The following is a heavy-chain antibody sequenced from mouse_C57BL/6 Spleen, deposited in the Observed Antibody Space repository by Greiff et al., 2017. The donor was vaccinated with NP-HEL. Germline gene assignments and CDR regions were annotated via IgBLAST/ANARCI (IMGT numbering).Heavy chain of an antibody. D-gene: IGHD3-3*01. J-gene: IGHJ2*01. CDR3: ARYTAGTGFDY. CDR2: IRNKANGYTT. Sequence: EVHLVESGGGLVQPGGSLSLSCAASGFTFTDYYMSWVRQPPGKALEWLGFIRNKANGYTTEYSASVKGRFTIYRDNSQSILYLQMNARRAADIAAYYCARYTAGTGFDYWGQGTTLTVSS. CDR1: GFTFTDYY. V-gene: IGHV7-3*01.